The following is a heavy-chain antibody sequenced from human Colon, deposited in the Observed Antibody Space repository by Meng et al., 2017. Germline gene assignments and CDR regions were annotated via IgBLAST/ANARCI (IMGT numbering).Heavy chain of an antibody. CDR1: GGSISTSGYY. V-gene: IGHV4-39*01. CDR2: FGHSGFT. Sequence: QPQLQESGPGLVKPSGALSPTCRVPGGSISTSGYYWGWTRQPPGKGLEWIGSFGHSGFTYYTPSLKSRVTVSIDTSRNQFSLWLTSVTAADTAVYYCARYSLVAAGRYFDYWGQGALVTVSS. J-gene: IGHJ4*02. CDR3: ARYSLVAAGRYFDY. D-gene: IGHD6-13*01.